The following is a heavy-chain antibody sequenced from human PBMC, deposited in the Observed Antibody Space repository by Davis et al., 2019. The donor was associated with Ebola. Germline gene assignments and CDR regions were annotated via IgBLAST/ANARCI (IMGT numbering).Heavy chain of an antibody. D-gene: IGHD1-26*01. Sequence: GESLKISCAASGFTFSSYAMSWVRQAPGKGLEWVSYISTSSSTIYYADSVKGRFTISRDNAKNSLFLQMNSLRDDDTAVYYCATASRDVGNSYYGMDVWGKGTTVTVSS. CDR2: ISTSSSTI. V-gene: IGHV3-48*02. CDR1: GFTFSSYA. J-gene: IGHJ6*04. CDR3: ATASRDVGNSYYGMDV.